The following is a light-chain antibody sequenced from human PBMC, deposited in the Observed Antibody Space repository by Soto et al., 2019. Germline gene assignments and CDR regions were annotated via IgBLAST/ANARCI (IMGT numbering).Light chain of an antibody. CDR1: QSMSNF. CDR3: QQSYSTPQT. CDR2: TTS. V-gene: IGKV1-39*01. J-gene: IGKJ4*01. Sequence: DIQMTQSPSSLSASVGDGVTITCRASQSMSNFLNWYQQKPGKAPKLLIHTTSSLQSGVPSRFSASGTGTDFTLTISSLQSEDFATYYCQQSYSTPQTFGGGTKVEI.